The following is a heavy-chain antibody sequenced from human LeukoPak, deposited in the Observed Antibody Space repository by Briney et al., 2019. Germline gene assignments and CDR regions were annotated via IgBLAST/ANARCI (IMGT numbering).Heavy chain of an antibody. D-gene: IGHD4-23*01. J-gene: IGHJ4*02. V-gene: IGHV3-48*01. CDR2: ISFDSLNI. Sequence: GGSLRLSCAASGFTFSGYAMNWLRQAPGKGLEWVSYISFDSLNIYYADSMKGRFTISRDNAKNSLYLQMNSLRAEDTAVYNSVPQRSYAGKPIDYWGQGTPVTVSS. CDR1: GFTFSGYA. CDR3: VPQRSYAGKPIDY.